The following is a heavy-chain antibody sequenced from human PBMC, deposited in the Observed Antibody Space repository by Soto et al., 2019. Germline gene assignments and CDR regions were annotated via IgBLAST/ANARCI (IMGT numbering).Heavy chain of an antibody. Sequence: QVQLVQSGAEVKKPGASVKVSCKASGYTFTSYGISWVRQAPGQGLEWMGWISAYNGNTNYAQKLQGRVTMTTDTSTSTAYMELRSLRSDDTAVYYCASSRSGSGSYWGGLPRKYGMDVWGQGTTVTVSS. CDR3: ASSRSGSGSYWGGLPRKYGMDV. V-gene: IGHV1-18*01. CDR2: ISAYNGNT. J-gene: IGHJ6*02. CDR1: GYTFTSYG. D-gene: IGHD1-26*01.